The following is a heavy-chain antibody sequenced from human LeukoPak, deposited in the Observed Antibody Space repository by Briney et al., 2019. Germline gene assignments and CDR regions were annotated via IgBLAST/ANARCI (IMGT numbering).Heavy chain of an antibody. J-gene: IGHJ4*02. D-gene: IGHD3-22*01. V-gene: IGHV1-2*04. CDR3: ARGGTRQYYYDSSGREKLRSYFDY. CDR1: GYTFTGYY. CDR2: IKPNSGGT. Sequence: ASVKVSCKASGYTFTGYYMHWVRQAPGQGLEWMGWIKPNSGGTNYAQKFQGWVTMTRDTSISTAYMELSRVISDDTAVYYCARGGTRQYYYDSSGREKLRSYFDYWGQGTLVTVSS.